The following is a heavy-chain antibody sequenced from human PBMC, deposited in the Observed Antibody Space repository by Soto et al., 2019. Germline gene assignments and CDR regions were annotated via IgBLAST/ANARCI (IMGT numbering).Heavy chain of an antibody. J-gene: IGHJ6*02. CDR3: ARDRNWRYYYYGMDV. Sequence: ASVKFSCKASGYTFTSYYMHWVRQAPGQGLEWMGIINPSGGSTSYAQKFQGRVTMTRDTSTSTVYMELSSLRSEDTAVYYCARDRNWRYYYYGMDVWGQGTTVTVSS. CDR2: INPSGGST. CDR1: GYTFTSYY. D-gene: IGHD1-1*01. V-gene: IGHV1-46*01.